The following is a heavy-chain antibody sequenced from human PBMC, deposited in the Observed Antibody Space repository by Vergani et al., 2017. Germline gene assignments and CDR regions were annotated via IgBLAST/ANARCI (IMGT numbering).Heavy chain of an antibody. CDR3: AKDIVAARESYYYGMDV. CDR2: ISYDGSNK. CDR1: GFTFSSYG. D-gene: IGHD6-6*01. J-gene: IGHJ6*02. Sequence: QVQLVESGGGVVQPGRSLRLSCAASGFTFSSYGMHWVRQAPGNGLEWVAVISYDGSNKYYADSVKGRFTISRDNSKNTLYLQMNSLRAEDTAVYYCAKDIVAARESYYYGMDVWGQGTTVTVSS. V-gene: IGHV3-30*18.